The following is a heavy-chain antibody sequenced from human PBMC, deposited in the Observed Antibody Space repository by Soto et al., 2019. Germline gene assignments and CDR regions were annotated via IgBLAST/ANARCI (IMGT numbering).Heavy chain of an antibody. CDR1: GESIATGAFY. D-gene: IGHD4-17*01. CDR3: AREGDYRTWFEP. V-gene: IGHV4-31*03. Sequence: VQLEESGPGLLKPSQTLSLTCTVSGESIATGAFYWSWIRLQSGKGPEWIGSIFYAGDTYYNPSLKSRAEISLDGSQNQFSLNLRSVTAADTAVYYCAREGDYRTWFEPWGPGTLVTVSS. J-gene: IGHJ5*02. CDR2: IFYAGDT.